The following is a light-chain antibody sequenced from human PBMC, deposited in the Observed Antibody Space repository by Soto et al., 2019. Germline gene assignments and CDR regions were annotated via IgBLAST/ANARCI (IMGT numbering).Light chain of an antibody. J-gene: IGKJ2*01. Sequence: EIVLTQSPGTLSLSPGERATLSCRASQSVSSRYLAWYQQKPGQAPRLLMYGASNRATGIPDRFSGSGSGTDFTLTISRLEPEDFAVYFCQQYGSSPTFTFGQGTKVDIK. CDR2: GAS. CDR3: QQYGSSPTFT. CDR1: QSVSSRY. V-gene: IGKV3-20*01.